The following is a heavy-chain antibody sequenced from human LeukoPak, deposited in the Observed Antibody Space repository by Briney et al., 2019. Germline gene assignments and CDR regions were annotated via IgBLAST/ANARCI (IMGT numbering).Heavy chain of an antibody. CDR2: IKQDGSEK. Sequence: GGSLRLSCAASGFTFSAHWMTWVRQAPGKGLEWVANIKQDGSEKYYVDSVKGRFTISRDNAKNSLYLQMDSLRAEDTAVYHCARDRGYCRGTTCYAYYFDSWGQGTLVTVSS. CDR3: ARDRGYCRGTTCYAYYFDS. CDR1: GFTFSAHW. J-gene: IGHJ4*02. D-gene: IGHD2-2*01. V-gene: IGHV3-7*01.